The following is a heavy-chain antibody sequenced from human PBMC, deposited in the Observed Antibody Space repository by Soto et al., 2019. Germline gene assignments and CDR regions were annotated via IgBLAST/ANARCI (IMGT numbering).Heavy chain of an antibody. CDR1: GFIFSSSV. J-gene: IGHJ4*02. V-gene: IGHV3-30-3*01. Sequence: ESGGGVVQPGRSLRLSCDASGFIFSSSVMHWVRQAPGKGLEWVALISFDGRNNNYADSVKGRFTVSRDNSKTTLYLQMSSLRAEDTAVYYCARDRSRVGYFDNWGQGTLVTVSS. CDR3: ARDRSRVGYFDN. CDR2: ISFDGRNN. D-gene: IGHD1-26*01.